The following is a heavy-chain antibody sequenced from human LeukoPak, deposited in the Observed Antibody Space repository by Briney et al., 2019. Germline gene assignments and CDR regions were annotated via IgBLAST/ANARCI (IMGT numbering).Heavy chain of an antibody. CDR2: INPNSGGT. CDR1: GYRFTSYY. D-gene: IGHD4-11*01. V-gene: IGHV1-2*02. J-gene: IGHJ4*02. Sequence: GASVKVSCKASGYRFTSYYIHWVRQAPGQGLEWMGWINPNSGGTNYAQKFQGRVTMARDTSISTAYMELSRLTSDDTAVYYCAKDAIVRDYSNSDYWGQGTLVTVSS. CDR3: AKDAIVRDYSNSDY.